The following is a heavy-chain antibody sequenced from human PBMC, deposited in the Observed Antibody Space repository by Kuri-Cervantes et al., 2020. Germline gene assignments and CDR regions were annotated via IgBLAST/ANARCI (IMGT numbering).Heavy chain of an antibody. CDR2: IWYDGSNK. CDR1: GFTFSSYG. J-gene: IGHJ5*02. Sequence: GGSLRLSCAASGFTFSSYGMHWVRQAPGKGLEWVAVIWYDGSNKYYADSVKGRFTISGDNSKNTLYLQMNSLRAEDTAVYYCAKDRYSSSSPGWFDPWGQGTLVTVSS. CDR3: AKDRYSSSSPGWFDP. V-gene: IGHV3-30*02. D-gene: IGHD6-13*01.